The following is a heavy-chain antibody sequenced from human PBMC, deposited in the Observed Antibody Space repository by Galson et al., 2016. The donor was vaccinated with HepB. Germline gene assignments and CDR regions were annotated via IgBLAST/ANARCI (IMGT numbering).Heavy chain of an antibody. V-gene: IGHV3-53*01. Sequence: SLRLSCAASGFSVSSNYMSWVRQAPGKGLQWVSVIFSGGSTYYADSVKGRFTISRDNSKNMLHLQMNSLRAEDTAVYYCARDGEYYYGSGSYAETWGQGTLVTVSS. D-gene: IGHD3-10*01. J-gene: IGHJ5*02. CDR3: ARDGEYYYGSGSYAET. CDR2: IFSGGST. CDR1: GFSVSSNY.